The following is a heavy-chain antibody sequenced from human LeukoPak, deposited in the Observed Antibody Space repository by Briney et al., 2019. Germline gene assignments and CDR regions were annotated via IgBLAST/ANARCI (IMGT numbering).Heavy chain of an antibody. V-gene: IGHV6-1*01. CDR2: TYYRSKWYD. CDR1: GDSVSSNSAA. D-gene: IGHD6-19*01. J-gene: IGHJ4*02. CDR3: AREVAGTLAFDY. Sequence: SQTLSLTCAISGDSVSSNSAAWNWIRQSPSRGLEWLGRTYYRSKWYDDYSMYAVSVKSRITINPDTSKNQVSLQLSSVTPEDTAVYYCAREVAGTLAFDYWGQEILVTVSS.